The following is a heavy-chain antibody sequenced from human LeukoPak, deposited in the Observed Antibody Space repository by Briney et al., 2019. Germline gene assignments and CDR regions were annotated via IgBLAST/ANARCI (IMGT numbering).Heavy chain of an antibody. CDR2: IKEDGSEK. J-gene: IGHJ4*02. Sequence: GGSLRLSCATSGFTFSSYWMSWVRQAPGKGLEWVGRIKEDGSEKKYVDSVKGRFTISRDNAENAVHLEMNSLRAEDTAVYYCTRMYLYESSGYRPSDYWGQGTLVTVSS. CDR1: GFTFSSYW. D-gene: IGHD3-22*01. CDR3: TRMYLYESSGYRPSDY. V-gene: IGHV3-7*01.